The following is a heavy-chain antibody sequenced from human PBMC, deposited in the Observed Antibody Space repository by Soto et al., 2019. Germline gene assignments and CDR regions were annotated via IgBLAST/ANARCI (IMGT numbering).Heavy chain of an antibody. D-gene: IGHD3-10*01. CDR1: GGPMNNYY. V-gene: IGHV4-59*08. Sequence: QVQLQESGPGLVKPSETLSLTCTISGGPMNNYYCSWFRQPRGQGLEWIGYMGYNGFTRYNPSLRSRLAISLDTAKNQFSLTLSSVTAADPALYYCARQRFGELHGLVDVWGQGITVTVSS. CDR3: ARQRFGELHGLVDV. CDR2: MGYNGFT. J-gene: IGHJ6*02.